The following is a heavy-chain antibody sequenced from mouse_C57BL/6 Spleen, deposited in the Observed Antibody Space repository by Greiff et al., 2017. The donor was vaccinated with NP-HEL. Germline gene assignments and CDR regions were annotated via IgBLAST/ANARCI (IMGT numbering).Heavy chain of an antibody. D-gene: IGHD1-1*01. J-gene: IGHJ2*01. CDR2: INYDGSST. CDR1: GFTFSDYY. Sequence: EVQVVESEGGLVQPGSSMKLSCTASGFTFSDYYMAWVRQVPEKGLEWVANINYDGSSTYYLDSLKSRFIISRDNAKNILYLQMSSLKSEDTATYYCAREEGAYYGSSFFDYWGQGTTLTVSS. V-gene: IGHV5-16*01. CDR3: AREEGAYYGSSFFDY.